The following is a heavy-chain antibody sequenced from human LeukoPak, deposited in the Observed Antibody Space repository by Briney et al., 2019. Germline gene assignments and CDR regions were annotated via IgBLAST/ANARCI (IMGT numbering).Heavy chain of an antibody. D-gene: IGHD2-15*01. V-gene: IGHV1-2*02. CDR3: AREGAVGYCSGSSCPMDV. J-gene: IGHJ6*03. Sequence: ASVKVSCKASGYTFTGYYMHWVRRAPGEGLEWMGWINPNSGGTNYAQKFQGRVTMTRDTSISTAYMELSRLRSDDTAVYYCAREGAVGYCSGSSCPMDVWGKGTTVTVSS. CDR2: INPNSGGT. CDR1: GYTFTGYY.